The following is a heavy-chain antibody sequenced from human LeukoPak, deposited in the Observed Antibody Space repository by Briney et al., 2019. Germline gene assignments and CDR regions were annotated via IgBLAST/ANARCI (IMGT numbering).Heavy chain of an antibody. CDR1: GGSISSGDYY. CDR2: IYYSGST. Sequence: PSETLSLTCTVSGGSISSGDYYWSWIRQPPGKGLEWIGYIYYSGSTYYNPSLKSRVTISVYTSKNQFSLKLSSVTAADTAVYYCARQSRFGELFHWFDPWGQGTLVTVSS. V-gene: IGHV4-30-4*01. CDR3: ARQSRFGELFHWFDP. D-gene: IGHD3-10*01. J-gene: IGHJ5*02.